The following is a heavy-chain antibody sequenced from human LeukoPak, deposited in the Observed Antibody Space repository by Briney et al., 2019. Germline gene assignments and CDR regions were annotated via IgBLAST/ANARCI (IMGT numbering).Heavy chain of an antibody. D-gene: IGHD1-26*01. CDR2: IYPGDSET. V-gene: IGHV5-51*01. CDR3: ARRIVGTYYFDY. J-gene: IGHJ4*02. CDR1: GYIFSNYW. Sequence: GESLKISCQASGYIFSNYWIGWVRQMPGKGLKWMAIIYPGDSETKYSPSFQGQVTNSADKSISTAYLQWSSLKASDTAMYYCARRIVGTYYFDYWGQGTLVTVSS.